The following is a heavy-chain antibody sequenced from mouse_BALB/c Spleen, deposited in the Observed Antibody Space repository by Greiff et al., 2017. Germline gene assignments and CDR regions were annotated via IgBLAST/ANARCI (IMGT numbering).Heavy chain of an antibody. CDR2: ISSGGSYT. V-gene: IGHV5-9-4*01. Sequence: EVKLVESGGGLVQPGGSRKLSCAASGFTFSSFGMHWVRQAPEKGLEWVAYISSGGSYTYYPDTVTGRFTISRDNAKNTLYLEMSSLRSEDTAMYYCARENYYGTSYYFDYWGQGTTLTVSS. CDR1: GFTFSSFG. J-gene: IGHJ2*01. CDR3: ARENYYGTSYYFDY. D-gene: IGHD1-1*01.